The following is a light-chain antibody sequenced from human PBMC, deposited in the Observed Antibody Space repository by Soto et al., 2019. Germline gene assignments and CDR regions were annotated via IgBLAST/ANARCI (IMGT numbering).Light chain of an antibody. J-gene: IGLJ1*01. CDR1: SSDVGGYNY. CDR2: DVS. V-gene: IGLV2-14*01. CDR3: SSRNV. Sequence: QSALTQPASVSGSPGQSITISCTGTSSDVGGYNYVSWYQQHPGKAPKLMSYDVSNRPSGVSNRFSGSKSGNTASLTISGLQAEDEADYYCSSRNVFGTGTKVTVL.